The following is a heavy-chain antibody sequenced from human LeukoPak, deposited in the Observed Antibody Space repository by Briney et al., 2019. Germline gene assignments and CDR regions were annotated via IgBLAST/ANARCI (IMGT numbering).Heavy chain of an antibody. J-gene: IGHJ3*02. CDR3: AKGRVGAIYAFDI. CDR1: GFTFSSYS. Sequence: GGSLRLSCAASGFTFSSYSMNWVRQAPGKGLEWVSYITGSISTIYYTDSVKGRFTISRDNAKNSVYLQMNSLRAEDTALYYCAKGRVGAIYAFDIWGQGTMVTVSS. D-gene: IGHD1-26*01. V-gene: IGHV3-48*01. CDR2: ITGSISTI.